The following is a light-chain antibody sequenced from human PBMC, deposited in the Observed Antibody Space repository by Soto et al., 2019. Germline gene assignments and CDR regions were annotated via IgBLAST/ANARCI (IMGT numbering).Light chain of an antibody. Sequence: NFMLTQPHSVSESPGKTVTISCTGSSGSIASNYVQWYQQRPGSAPTTVIYEDNQRPSGVPDRFSGSIDSSSNSASLTISGLKTEDEADYFCSSYSISTAYLFGTGTKLTVL. V-gene: IGLV6-57*02. CDR3: SSYSISTAYL. CDR1: SGSIASNY. CDR2: EDN. J-gene: IGLJ1*01.